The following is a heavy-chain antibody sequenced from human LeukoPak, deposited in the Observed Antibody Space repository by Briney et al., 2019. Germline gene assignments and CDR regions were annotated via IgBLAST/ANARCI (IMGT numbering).Heavy chain of an antibody. CDR1: GFTFDDYA. Sequence: PGRSLRLSCAASGFTFDDYAMPWVRQAPGKGLEWVSGISWNSGSIGYADSVKGRFTISRDNAKNSLYLQMNSLRAEDTALYYCAKVRVGATYFDYWGQGTLVTVSS. J-gene: IGHJ4*02. CDR3: AKVRVGATYFDY. V-gene: IGHV3-9*01. CDR2: ISWNSGSI. D-gene: IGHD1-26*01.